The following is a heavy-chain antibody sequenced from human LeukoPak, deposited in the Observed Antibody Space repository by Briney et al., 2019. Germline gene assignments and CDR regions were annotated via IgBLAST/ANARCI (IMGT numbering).Heavy chain of an antibody. J-gene: IGHJ5*02. CDR3: ARDDYRGVTNFDP. D-gene: IGHD3-10*01. CDR1: GGSISPYF. CDR2: ISYSGST. V-gene: IGHV4-59*01. Sequence: SETLSLTCIVSGGSISPYFWSWIRQPPGKGLEWIGYISYSGSTNYNPSLKSRVTISVDTSKNQFSLQLSSVTAADTGVYYCARDDYRGVTNFDPWGQGTLVTVSS.